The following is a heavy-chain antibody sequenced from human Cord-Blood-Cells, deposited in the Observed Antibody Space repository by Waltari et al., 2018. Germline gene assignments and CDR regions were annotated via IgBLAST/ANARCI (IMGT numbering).Heavy chain of an antibody. CDR3: AREGRCTKGVCYTNYYYYYMDV. Sequence: EVQLVESGGGLVQPGGSLRLSCAASGFTFSSYWMSWVRQAPGKGLEWVADRKQDGSEKYCVDSVKGRCTISRDSAKNALYLQMNSLRAEDAAVYYCAREGRCTKGVCYTNYYYYYMDVWGKGTTFTVAS. D-gene: IGHD2-8*01. V-gene: IGHV3-7*01. CDR2: RKQDGSEK. J-gene: IGHJ6*03. CDR1: GFTFSSYW.